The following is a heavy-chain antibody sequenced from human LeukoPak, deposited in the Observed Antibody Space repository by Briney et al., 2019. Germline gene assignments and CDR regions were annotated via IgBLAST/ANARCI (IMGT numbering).Heavy chain of an antibody. J-gene: IGHJ4*02. CDR2: ISSSGSTI. V-gene: IGHV3-48*01. CDR3: ARDPEHYGSGSYLDY. CDR1: GFSFSTYA. D-gene: IGHD3-10*01. Sequence: GRSLRLSCAASGFSFSTYAMHWVRQAPGKGLEWVSYISSSGSTIYYADSVKGRFTISRDSSKNTVYLEMNSLRGEDTAVYYCARDPEHYGSGSYLDYWGQGSLVTVSS.